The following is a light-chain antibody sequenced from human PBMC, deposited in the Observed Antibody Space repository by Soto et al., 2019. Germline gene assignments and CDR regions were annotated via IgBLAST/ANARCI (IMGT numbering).Light chain of an antibody. CDR3: QQYGTAPPFT. Sequence: EIVLTQSPGTLSLSPGERATLSCRASQSVSSNYLAWYQQKSGQAPRLLIYGASIRATGIPDRFSGSGSGTDFTLTISRLEPEDFAVYYCQQYGTAPPFTFGPGTKVDIK. J-gene: IGKJ3*01. CDR2: GAS. CDR1: QSVSSNY. V-gene: IGKV3-20*01.